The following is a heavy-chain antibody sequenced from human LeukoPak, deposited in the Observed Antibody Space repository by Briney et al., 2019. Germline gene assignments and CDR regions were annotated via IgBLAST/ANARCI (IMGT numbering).Heavy chain of an antibody. CDR3: ARVPAGSSGYFNWFDP. J-gene: IGHJ5*02. D-gene: IGHD3-22*01. CDR2: INHSGST. CDR1: GGSFSGYY. V-gene: IGHV4-34*01. Sequence: SETLSLTCAVYGGSFSGYYWSWIRQPPGKGLEWIGEINHSGSTNYNPSLKSRVTISVDTSKNQFSLKLSSVTAADTAVYYCARVPAGSSGYFNWFDPWGQGTLVTVSS.